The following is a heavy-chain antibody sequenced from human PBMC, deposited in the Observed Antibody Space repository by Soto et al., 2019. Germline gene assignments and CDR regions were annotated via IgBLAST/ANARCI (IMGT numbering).Heavy chain of an antibody. V-gene: IGHV3-33*01. CDR2: IWYDGSNK. CDR3: ARDREGGNLYFDY. J-gene: IGHJ4*02. CDR1: GFTFSSYG. D-gene: IGHD2-21*02. Sequence: QVQLVESGGGVVQPGRSLRLSCAASGFTFSSYGMHWVRQAPGKGLEWVAVIWYDGSNKYYADSVKGRFTISRDNSKNTLYLQMNSLRAEDTAVYYCARDREGGNLYFDYWGQGTLVTVSS.